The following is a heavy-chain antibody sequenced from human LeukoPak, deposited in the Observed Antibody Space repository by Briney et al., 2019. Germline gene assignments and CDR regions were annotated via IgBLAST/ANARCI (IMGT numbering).Heavy chain of an antibody. V-gene: IGHV4-34*01. CDR3: ARVITSAREEVDY. D-gene: IGHD3-16*01. J-gene: IGHJ4*02. Sequence: SETLSLTCAVYGGSFSGYYWSWIRQPPGKGLEWTGEINHSGSTNYNPSLKSRVTISVDTSKNQFSLKLSSVTAADTAVYYCARVITSAREEVDYWGQGTLVTVSS. CDR1: GGSFSGYY. CDR2: INHSGST.